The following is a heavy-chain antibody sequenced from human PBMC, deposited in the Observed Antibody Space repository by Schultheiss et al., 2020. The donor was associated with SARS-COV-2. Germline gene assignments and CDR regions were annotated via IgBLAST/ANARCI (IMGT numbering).Heavy chain of an antibody. Sequence: SETLSLTCAVSGGSISSGGYSWSWIRQPPGKGLEWIGYIYHSGSTYYNPSLKSRVTISVDRSKNQFSLKLSSVTAADTAVYYCARGTYYYDSSGYGTSTFDIWGQGTMVTVSS. V-gene: IGHV4-30-2*01. D-gene: IGHD3-22*01. J-gene: IGHJ3*02. CDR1: GGSISSGGYS. CDR2: IYHSGST. CDR3: ARGTYYYDSSGYGTSTFDI.